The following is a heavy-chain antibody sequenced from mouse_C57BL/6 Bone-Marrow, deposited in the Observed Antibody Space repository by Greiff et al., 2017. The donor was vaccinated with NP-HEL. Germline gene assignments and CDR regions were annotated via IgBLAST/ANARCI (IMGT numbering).Heavy chain of an antibody. J-gene: IGHJ1*03. CDR2: IWTGGGT. Sequence: VKLMESGPGLVAPSQSLSITCTVSGFSLTSYAISWVRQPPGKGLEWLGVIWTGGGTNYNSALKSRLSISKDNSKSQVFLKMNSLQTDDTARYYCARNRAPFYYGSSHWYFDVWGTGTTVTVSS. CDR1: GFSLTSYA. CDR3: ARNRAPFYYGSSHWYFDV. D-gene: IGHD1-1*01. V-gene: IGHV2-9-1*01.